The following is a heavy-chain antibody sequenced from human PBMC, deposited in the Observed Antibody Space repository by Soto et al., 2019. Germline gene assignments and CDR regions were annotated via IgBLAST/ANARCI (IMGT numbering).Heavy chain of an antibody. Sequence: PSETLSLTCTVSGGSVSSGSYYWSWIRQPPGKGLEWIGYIYYSGSTNYNPSLKSRVTISVDTSKNQFSLKLSSVTAADTAVYYCAREFYDSSGYYLGFDPWGQGTLVTAPQ. V-gene: IGHV4-61*01. D-gene: IGHD3-22*01. CDR3: AREFYDSSGYYLGFDP. CDR2: IYYSGST. J-gene: IGHJ5*02. CDR1: GGSVSSGSYY.